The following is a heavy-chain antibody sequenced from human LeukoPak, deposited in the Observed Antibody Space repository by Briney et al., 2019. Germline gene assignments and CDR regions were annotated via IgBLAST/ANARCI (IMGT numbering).Heavy chain of an antibody. V-gene: IGHV1-18*01. D-gene: IGHD3-3*01. CDR1: GYTFTSYG. Sequence: PRASVKVSCKASGYTFTSYGISWVRQAPGQGLEWMGWISAYNGNTNYAQKLQGRVTMTTDTSTSTAYMELRSLRSDDTAVYYCARSVGGITITYYLDYWGQGTLVTVSS. J-gene: IGHJ4*02. CDR2: ISAYNGNT. CDR3: ARSVGGITITYYLDY.